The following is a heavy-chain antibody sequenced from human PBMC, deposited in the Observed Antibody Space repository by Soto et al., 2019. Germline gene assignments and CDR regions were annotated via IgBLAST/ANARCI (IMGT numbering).Heavy chain of an antibody. CDR2: IKSKTDGGTT. V-gene: IGHV3-15*01. Sequence: PGGSLRLSCAASGFTFSSYSMNWVRQAPGKGLEWVGRIKSKTDGGTTDYAAPVKGRFTISRDDSKNTLYLQMNSLKTEDTAVYYCTTASSSWYPTPLVWGQGTLVTVSS. CDR1: GFTFSSYS. D-gene: IGHD6-13*01. J-gene: IGHJ4*02. CDR3: TTASSSWYPTPLV.